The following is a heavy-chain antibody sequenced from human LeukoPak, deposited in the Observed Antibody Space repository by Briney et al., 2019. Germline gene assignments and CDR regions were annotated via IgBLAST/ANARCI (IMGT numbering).Heavy chain of an antibody. D-gene: IGHD3-22*01. J-gene: IGHJ3*02. Sequence: GGSLRLSCAASGFTFSDYYMSWIRQAPGKGLEWVSYISSSGSTIYYADSVKGRFTISRDNSRNTLYLQMNSLRAEDTAVYYCAREGIVVVTPPPVDAFDIWGQGTMVTVSS. CDR1: GFTFSDYY. V-gene: IGHV3-11*04. CDR3: AREGIVVVTPPPVDAFDI. CDR2: ISSSGSTI.